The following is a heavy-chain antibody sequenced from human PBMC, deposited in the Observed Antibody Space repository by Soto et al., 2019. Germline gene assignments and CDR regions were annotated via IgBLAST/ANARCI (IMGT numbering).Heavy chain of an antibody. V-gene: IGHV3-21*01. CDR3: ARDIKPPSFSSSWYGVYYGMDV. D-gene: IGHD6-13*01. J-gene: IGHJ6*02. Sequence: EVQLVESGGGLVKPGGSLRLSCAASGFTFSSYSMNWVRQAPGKGLEWVSSISSSSSYIYYADSVKGRFTISRDNAKNSLYLQMNSLRAEDTAVYYCARDIKPPSFSSSWYGVYYGMDVWGQGTTVTVSS. CDR1: GFTFSSYS. CDR2: ISSSSSYI.